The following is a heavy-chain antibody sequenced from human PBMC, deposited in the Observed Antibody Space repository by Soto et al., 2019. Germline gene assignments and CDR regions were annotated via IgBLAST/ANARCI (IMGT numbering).Heavy chain of an antibody. J-gene: IGHJ6*02. Sequence: QVQVVQSGDEVKKPGASVKVSCKASGYTFTNYGFSWVRQAPGQGLEWMGWISGYNGNTKYAEKFQGRVTMTTDTATSTAHMELRSLRFDDTAVYYWAREGPAPYYYYGMDVWGQGTAVTVSS. CDR1: GYTFTNYG. CDR3: AREGPAPYYYYGMDV. CDR2: ISGYNGNT. V-gene: IGHV1-18*01.